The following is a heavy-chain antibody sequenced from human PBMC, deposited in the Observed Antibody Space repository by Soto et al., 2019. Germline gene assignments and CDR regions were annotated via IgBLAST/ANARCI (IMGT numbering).Heavy chain of an antibody. D-gene: IGHD1-7*01. CDR3: ARGKLELTL. J-gene: IGHJ4*02. V-gene: IGHV1-18*01. CDR1: GYTFTTFG. CDR2: ISAYNGNT. Sequence: APVKVSCKASGYTFTTFGITWVRQAPGQGLEWMGWISAYNGNTNYAQRLQGRVTMTTDTSTSTAYMELRSLRSDDTAVYYCARGKLELTLWGQGTLVTVSS.